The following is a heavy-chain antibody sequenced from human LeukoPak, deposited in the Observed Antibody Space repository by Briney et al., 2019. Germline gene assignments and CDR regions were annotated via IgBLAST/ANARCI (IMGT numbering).Heavy chain of an antibody. V-gene: IGHV4-31*03. D-gene: IGHD3-22*01. J-gene: IGHJ4*02. Sequence: PSETLSLTCTVSGGSISSGGYYWSWIRQHPGKGLEWIGYIYYSGSTYYNPSLKSRVATSVDTSKNQFSLKLSSVTAADTAVYYCARESHYYDSSGYSYYFDYWGQGTLVTVSS. CDR2: IYYSGST. CDR3: ARESHYYDSSGYSYYFDY. CDR1: GGSISSGGYY.